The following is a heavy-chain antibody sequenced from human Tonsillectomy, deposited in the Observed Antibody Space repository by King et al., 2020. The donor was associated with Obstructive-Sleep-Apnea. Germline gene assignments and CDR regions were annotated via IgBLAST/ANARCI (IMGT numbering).Heavy chain of an antibody. CDR1: GFTFISNA. D-gene: IGHD5-18*01. CDR2: LSGSGGDT. Sequence: VQLVESGGGLVQRGGSLRLSCAASGFTFISNAMSCVRQAPGKVLEWVSALSGSGGDTYTSDSVKGRFNISRDNSKNTLYLRMNSLIAEETAIYYCAKEIPVDTNFDYWGQGTLVTVSS. CDR3: AKEIPVDTNFDY. V-gene: IGHV3-23*04. J-gene: IGHJ4*02.